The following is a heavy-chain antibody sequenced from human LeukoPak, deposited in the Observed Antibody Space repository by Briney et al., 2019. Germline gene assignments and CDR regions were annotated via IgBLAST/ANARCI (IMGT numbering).Heavy chain of an antibody. CDR2: IIPILGIA. V-gene: IGHV1-69*02. Sequence: SSVKVSCKASGGTFSSYTISWVRQAPGQGLEWMGRIIPILGIANYAQKFQGRVTITADKSTSTAYMELSSLRSEDTAVYYCARTYSGYCSSTSCYSRPSEYFQHWGQGTLDTVSS. J-gene: IGHJ1*01. D-gene: IGHD2-2*01. CDR1: GGTFSSYT. CDR3: ARTYSGYCSSTSCYSRPSEYFQH.